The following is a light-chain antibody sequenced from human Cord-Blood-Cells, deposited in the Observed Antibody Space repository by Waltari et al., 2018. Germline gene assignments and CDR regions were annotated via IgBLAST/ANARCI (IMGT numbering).Light chain of an antibody. Sequence: EIVLTQSPATPSLSPGERDTLSCRASQSVNSYLAWYQQKPGQAPRLLIYDATNRATGFPARFSGSWSGTDFTLTISSLEPEDFAVYYCQQRSNWPLTFGGGTKVEIK. CDR3: QQRSNWPLT. CDR1: QSVNSY. V-gene: IGKV3-11*01. J-gene: IGKJ4*01. CDR2: DAT.